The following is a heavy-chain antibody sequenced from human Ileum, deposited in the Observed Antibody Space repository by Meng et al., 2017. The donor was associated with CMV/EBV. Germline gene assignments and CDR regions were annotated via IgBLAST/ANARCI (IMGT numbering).Heavy chain of an antibody. V-gene: IGHV3-9*01. CDR1: GFTFDDYA. CDR3: AKDIGGLYSGKSSGAFDI. Sequence: SLKISCAASGFTFDDYAMHWVRQAPGKGLEWVSGISWNSGSIGYADSVKGRFTISRDNAKNSLYLQMNSLRAEDTALYYCAKDIGGLYSGKSSGAFDIWGQGTMVTVS. D-gene: IGHD1-26*01. CDR2: ISWNSGSI. J-gene: IGHJ3*02.